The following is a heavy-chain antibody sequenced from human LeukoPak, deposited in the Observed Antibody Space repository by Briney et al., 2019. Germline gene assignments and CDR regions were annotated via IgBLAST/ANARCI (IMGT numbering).Heavy chain of an antibody. D-gene: IGHD2-15*01. Sequence: SETLSLTCTVSGGSISSSSCYWGCIRQPPGKGLEWIGSIYYSGSTYYNPSLKSRVTISVDTSKNQFSLKLSSVTAADTAVYYCARHSRHCSGGSCYSYDYWGQGTLVTVSS. CDR1: GGSISSSSCY. CDR3: ARHSRHCSGGSCYSYDY. J-gene: IGHJ4*02. CDR2: IYYSGST. V-gene: IGHV4-39*01.